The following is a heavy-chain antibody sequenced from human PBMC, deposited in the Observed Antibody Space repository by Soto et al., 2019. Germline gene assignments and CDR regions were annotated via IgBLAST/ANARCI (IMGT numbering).Heavy chain of an antibody. Sequence: ASVKVSCKASGYTFTSYAMHWGRQAPGQRLEWMGWINAGNGNTKYSQKFQGRVTITRDTSASTAYMELSSLRSEDTAVYYCARSYDFWSGYLDYYYYGMDVWGQGTTVTVSS. V-gene: IGHV1-3*01. D-gene: IGHD3-3*01. CDR1: GYTFTSYA. CDR3: ARSYDFWSGYLDYYYYGMDV. CDR2: INAGNGNT. J-gene: IGHJ6*02.